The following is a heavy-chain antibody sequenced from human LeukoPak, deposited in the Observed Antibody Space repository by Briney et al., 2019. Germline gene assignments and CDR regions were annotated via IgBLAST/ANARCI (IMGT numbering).Heavy chain of an antibody. CDR2: IYYSGST. D-gene: IGHD3-22*01. CDR1: GGSISSYY. Sequence: PSETLSLTCTVSGGSISSYYWGWIRQPPGKGLEWIGYIYYSGSTNYNPSLKSRVTISVDTSKNQFSLKLSSVAAADTAVYYCASTYYYDSSGYFVYWGQGTLVTVSS. V-gene: IGHV4-59*01. CDR3: ASTYYYDSSGYFVY. J-gene: IGHJ4*02.